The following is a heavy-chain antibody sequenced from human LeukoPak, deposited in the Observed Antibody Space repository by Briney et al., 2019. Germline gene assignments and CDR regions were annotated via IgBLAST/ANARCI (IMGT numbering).Heavy chain of an antibody. CDR2: IYYSGST. Sequence: PSETLSLTCTVSGGSISSYYWSWIRQPPGKGLEWIGYIYYSGSTNYNSSLKSRVTISVDTSKNQFSLKLSSVTAADTAVYYCARHQGYGDYGYYYYYGMDVWSQGTTVTVSS. CDR1: GGSISSYY. CDR3: ARHQGYGDYGYYYYYGMDV. V-gene: IGHV4-59*08. D-gene: IGHD4-17*01. J-gene: IGHJ6*02.